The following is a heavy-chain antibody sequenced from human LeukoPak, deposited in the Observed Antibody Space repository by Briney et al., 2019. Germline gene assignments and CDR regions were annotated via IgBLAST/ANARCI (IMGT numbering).Heavy chain of an antibody. J-gene: IGHJ4*02. V-gene: IGHV3-48*03. CDR3: ARPYSAYAFDY. CDR2: ISRSGNSI. D-gene: IGHD5-12*01. CDR1: GLTFSSYE. Sequence: GGSLRLSCAASGLTFSSYEMNWVRQAPGKGLEWLSYISRSGNSIFYADSVKGRFTISRDNAKNSLYLQMNSLRAEDTAVYYCARPYSAYAFDYWGQGTLVTVSS.